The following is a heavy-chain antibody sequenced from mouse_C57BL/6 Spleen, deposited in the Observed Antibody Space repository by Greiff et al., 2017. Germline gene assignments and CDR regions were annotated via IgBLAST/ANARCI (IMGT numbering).Heavy chain of an antibody. J-gene: IGHJ4*01. D-gene: IGHD2-3*01. Sequence: QVQLKESGAELVKPGASVKISCKASGYAFSSYWLNWVKQRPGTGLEWIGQIYPGDGDTNYNGKFKGKATLTADKSSSTAYMQLSSLTSEDSAVYFCARLYDGYYEGNAMDYWGQGTSVTVSS. CDR3: ARLYDGYYEGNAMDY. CDR2: IYPGDGDT. V-gene: IGHV1-80*01. CDR1: GYAFSSYW.